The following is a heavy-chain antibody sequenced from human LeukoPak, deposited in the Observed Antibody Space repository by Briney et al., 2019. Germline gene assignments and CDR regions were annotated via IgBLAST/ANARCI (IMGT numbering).Heavy chain of an antibody. V-gene: IGHV3-30*18. Sequence: GRSLRLSCAASGFTFSSYGMHWVRQAPGKGLEWVAVISYDGSNKYYADSVKGRFTISRDNSKNTLYLQMNSLRAEDTAVYYCAKGAGDYVDYYYGMDVWGKGTTATVSS. CDR3: AKGAGDYVDYYYGMDV. CDR2: ISYDGSNK. J-gene: IGHJ6*04. CDR1: GFTFSSYG. D-gene: IGHD4-17*01.